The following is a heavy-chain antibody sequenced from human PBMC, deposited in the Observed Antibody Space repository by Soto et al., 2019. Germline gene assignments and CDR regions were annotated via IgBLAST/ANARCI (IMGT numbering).Heavy chain of an antibody. J-gene: IGHJ4*02. CDR1: GFTFSAYS. CDR3: ASDGGSVAPHEY. CDR2: ISSDRGTI. D-gene: IGHD1-26*01. Sequence: EVQLVESGGGLVEPGGSLSLSCVASGFTFSAYSMNWVRRAPGKGLEWVSYISSDRGTIYFGDSVKGRFAISRDNAKNSLYLQMNSLREEDTAVYYCASDGGSVAPHEYRGQGTLVSVSS. V-gene: IGHV3-48*02.